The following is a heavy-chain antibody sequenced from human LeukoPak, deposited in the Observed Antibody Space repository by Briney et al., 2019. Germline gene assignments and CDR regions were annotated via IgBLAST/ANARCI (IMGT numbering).Heavy chain of an antibody. CDR3: ARDHGYFDY. CDR1: GFTFSSYG. J-gene: IGHJ4*02. CDR2: ISGSGGST. Sequence: GGTLRLSCAASGFTFSSYGMSWVRQAPGKGLEWVSAISGSGGSTYYADSVKGRFTISRDNSKNTLYLQMNSLRAEDTAVYYCARDHGYFDYWGQGTLVTVSS. V-gene: IGHV3-23*01. D-gene: IGHD2-8*01.